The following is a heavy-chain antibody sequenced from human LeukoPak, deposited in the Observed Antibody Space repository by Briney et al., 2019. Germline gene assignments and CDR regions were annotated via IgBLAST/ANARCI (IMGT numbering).Heavy chain of an antibody. V-gene: IGHV4-34*01. CDR3: ARAVVFDY. Sequence: NSSETLSLTCAVYGGSFSGYYWSWIRQPPGKGLEWIGEINHSGSTNHNPSLKSRVTISVDTSKDQFSLKLSSVTAADTAVYYCARAVVFDYWGQGTLVTVSS. CDR1: GGSFSGYY. CDR2: INHSGST. J-gene: IGHJ4*02.